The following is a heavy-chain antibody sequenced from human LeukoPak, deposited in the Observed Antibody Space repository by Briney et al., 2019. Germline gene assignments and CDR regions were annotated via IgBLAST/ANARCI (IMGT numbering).Heavy chain of an antibody. CDR1: GFTFSNYW. CDR2: INPDGGRI. V-gene: IGHV3-74*01. CDR3: AKDGGSCFSLDCSEEGDY. D-gene: IGHD2-21*02. Sequence: GGSLRLSCAASGFTFSNYWMHWVRQAPGKGLVWVSRINPDGGRISYADSVQGRLTISRDNSKNTLYLQMGSLRVEDTAIYYCAKDGGSCFSLDCSEEGDYWGQGTLVTVSS. J-gene: IGHJ4*02.